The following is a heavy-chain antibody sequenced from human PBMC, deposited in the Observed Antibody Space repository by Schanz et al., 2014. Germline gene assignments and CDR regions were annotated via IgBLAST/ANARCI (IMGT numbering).Heavy chain of an antibody. V-gene: IGHV3-48*01. CDR2: ISSSSSTI. Sequence: EVQLVESGGGVVRPGGSLRLSCAASAFIFRSYSMHWVRQAPGKGLEWVSYISSSSSTIYYADSVKGRFTISRDNAKNSLYLQMNSLRAEDTAVYYCARPSDSSWYMDVWGKGTTVTVSS. J-gene: IGHJ6*03. D-gene: IGHD2-21*02. CDR1: AFIFRSYS. CDR3: ARPSDSSWYMDV.